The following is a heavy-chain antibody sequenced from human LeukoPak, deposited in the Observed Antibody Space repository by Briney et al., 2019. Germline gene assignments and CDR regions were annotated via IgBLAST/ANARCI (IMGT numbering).Heavy chain of an antibody. D-gene: IGHD3-9*01. CDR3: ASWYDILTGYYIFDY. CDR1: GFTFSSYW. J-gene: IGHJ4*02. V-gene: IGHV3-7*01. Sequence: PGGSLRLSCAASGFTFSSYWMSWVRQAPGKGLEWVANIRQDGSEKYYVDSVKGRFTISRDNAKNSLYLQMNSLRAEDTAVYYCASWYDILTGYYIFDYWGQGTLVTVSS. CDR2: IRQDGSEK.